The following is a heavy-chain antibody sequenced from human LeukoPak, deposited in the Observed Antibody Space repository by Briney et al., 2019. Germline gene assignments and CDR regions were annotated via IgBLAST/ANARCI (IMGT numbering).Heavy chain of an antibody. CDR2: INHSGST. CDR3: AVKDLAAAGSPFDY. J-gene: IGHJ4*02. V-gene: IGHV4-34*01. CDR1: GGSFSGHY. Sequence: PSETLSLTCAVYGGSFSGHYWSWIRQLPGKGLEWIGEINHSGSTNYNPSLKSRVTISVDTSKNQFSLKLSSVTAADTAVYYCAVKDLAAAGSPFDYWGQGTLVTVSS. D-gene: IGHD6-13*01.